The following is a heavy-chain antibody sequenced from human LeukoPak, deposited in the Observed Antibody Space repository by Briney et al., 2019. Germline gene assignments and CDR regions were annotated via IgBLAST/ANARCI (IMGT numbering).Heavy chain of an antibody. Sequence: PVQPLDSPSVVSSSGSTIYYADSVKGRFTISRDNAKNSLYLQMNSLRAEDTAVYYCARGETGTTIDYWGQGTLVTVSS. CDR3: ARGETGTTIDY. D-gene: IGHD1-7*01. J-gene: IGHJ4*02. CDR2: VSSSGSTI. V-gene: IGHV3-11*04.